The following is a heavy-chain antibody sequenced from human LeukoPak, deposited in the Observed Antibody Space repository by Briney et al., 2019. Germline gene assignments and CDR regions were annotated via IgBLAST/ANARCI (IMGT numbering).Heavy chain of an antibody. CDR3: ARGTLCDY. CDR2: INHSGST. Sequence: SETLSLTCAVYGGSFSGYYWSWIRQPPGKGLEWIGEINHSGSTNYNPSLKSRVTISVDTSKNQFPLKLSSVTAADTAVYYCARGTLCDYWGQGTLVTVSS. J-gene: IGHJ4*02. CDR1: GGSFSGYY. V-gene: IGHV4-34*01. D-gene: IGHD2-2*01.